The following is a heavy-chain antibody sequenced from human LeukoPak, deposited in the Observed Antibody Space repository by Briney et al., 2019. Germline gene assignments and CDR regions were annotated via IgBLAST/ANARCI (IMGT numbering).Heavy chain of an antibody. CDR1: GYTLTELS. D-gene: IGHD6-13*01. Sequence: ASVKVSCKVSGYTLTELSMHWVRQAPGKGLEWMGGFDPEDGETIYAQKFQGRVTMTEDTSTDTAYMELSSLRSEDTAVYYCARGGSSFNWFDPWGQGTLVTVSS. CDR2: FDPEDGET. J-gene: IGHJ5*02. CDR3: ARGGSSFNWFDP. V-gene: IGHV1-24*01.